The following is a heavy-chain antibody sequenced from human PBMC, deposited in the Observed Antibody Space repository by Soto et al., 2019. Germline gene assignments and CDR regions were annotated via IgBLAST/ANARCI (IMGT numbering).Heavy chain of an antibody. V-gene: IGHV4-34*01. J-gene: IGHJ4*02. D-gene: IGHD1-26*01. CDR3: AARGVSYYDCAY. CDR2: INHSGST. CDR1: GGSFSGYY. Sequence: QVQLQQWGAGLLKPSETLSLTCAVYGGSFSGYYWSWIRQPPGKGLEWLGEINHSGSTNYNPSLKSRVTISVDTSKNQFSLKLSSVTAADAAVYYCAARGVSYYDCAYWGQGTLVNVSS.